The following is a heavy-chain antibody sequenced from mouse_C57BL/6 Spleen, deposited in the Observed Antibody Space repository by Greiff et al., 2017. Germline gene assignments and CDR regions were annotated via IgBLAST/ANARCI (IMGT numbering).Heavy chain of an antibody. CDR1: GYTFTSYG. Sequence: VQVVESGAELARPGASVKLSCKASGYTFTSYGISWVKQRTGQGLEWIGEIYPRSGNTYYNEKFKGKATLTADKSSSTAYMELRSLTSEDSAVYFCARWVVATDYAMDYWGQGTSVTVSS. CDR2: IYPRSGNT. J-gene: IGHJ4*01. CDR3: ARWVVATDYAMDY. D-gene: IGHD1-1*01. V-gene: IGHV1-81*01.